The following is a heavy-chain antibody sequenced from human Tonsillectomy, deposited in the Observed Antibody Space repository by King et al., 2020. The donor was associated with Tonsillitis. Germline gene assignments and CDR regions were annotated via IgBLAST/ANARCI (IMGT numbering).Heavy chain of an antibody. CDR2: ISYDGSKK. V-gene: IGHV3-30*01. Sequence: VQLVESGGGVVQPGRSLRLSCAASGFTFSPYAMHWVRQAPGKGLEWVALISYDGSKKYYADSVKGRFTISRDNFKNTLYLQMNSLRAEDTAVYYCARARRLGNAFDIWGQGTMVIVSS. D-gene: IGHD7-27*01. J-gene: IGHJ3*02. CDR3: ARARRLGNAFDI. CDR1: GFTFSPYA.